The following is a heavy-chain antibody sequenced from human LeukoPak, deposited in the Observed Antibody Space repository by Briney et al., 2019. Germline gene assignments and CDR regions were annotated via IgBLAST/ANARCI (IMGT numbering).Heavy chain of an antibody. V-gene: IGHV3-30*03. CDR3: ARARLELRKYYYYMDV. D-gene: IGHD1-26*01. CDR1: GFSFSNYG. Sequence: GGSLRLSCAASGFSFSNYGMSWVRQAPGKGLEWVAVISYDGPNKYYADSVKGRFTISRDNAKNSLYLQMSSLRAEDTAVYYCARARLELRKYYYYMDVWGKGTTVTVSS. J-gene: IGHJ6*03. CDR2: ISYDGPNK.